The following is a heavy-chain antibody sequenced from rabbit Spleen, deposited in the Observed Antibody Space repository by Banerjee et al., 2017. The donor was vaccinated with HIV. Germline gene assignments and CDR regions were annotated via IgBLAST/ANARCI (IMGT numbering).Heavy chain of an antibody. Sequence: QALVESAGDLVKPAASLIPTSTAAAVSFCSSSYMRWFRQAPGKGLGLIACIDAGSSAFAYVATWGKGRFSISNTSSSTVTLQMTRLTAAATATYFCARDSGSSVTSCGMDLWGPGTLVTVS. V-gene: IGHV1S40*01. J-gene: IGHJ6*01. CDR2: IDAGSSAFA. CDR1: AVSFCSSSY. D-gene: IGHD8-1*01. CDR3: ARDSGSSVTSCGMDL.